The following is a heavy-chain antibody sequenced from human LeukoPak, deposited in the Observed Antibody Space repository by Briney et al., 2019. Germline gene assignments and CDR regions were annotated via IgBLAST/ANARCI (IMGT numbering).Heavy chain of an antibody. J-gene: IGHJ4*02. CDR2: IYSGGST. Sequence: GGSLRLSCAASGFTFDDYGMSWVRQAPGKGLEWVSVIYSGGSTYYADSVKGRFTISRDNSKNTLYLQMNSLRAEDTAVYYCARDSSSGYGGYFDYWGQGTLVTVSS. CDR1: GFTFDDYG. V-gene: IGHV3-53*01. D-gene: IGHD3-22*01. CDR3: ARDSSSGYGGYFDY.